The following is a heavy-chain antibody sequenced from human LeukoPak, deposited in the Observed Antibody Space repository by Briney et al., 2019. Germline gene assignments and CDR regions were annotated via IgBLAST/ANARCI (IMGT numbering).Heavy chain of an antibody. V-gene: IGHV1-2*02. Sequence: GASVKVSCKASGYTFTGYYMHWVRQAPGQGLEWMGWINPNSGGTNYAQKFQGRVTMTRDTSISTAYMELSRLRSDDTAVYYCARAATSGYSIQSDAFDIWGQGTMVTVSS. J-gene: IGHJ3*02. CDR1: GYTFTGYY. D-gene: IGHD6-13*01. CDR2: INPNSGGT. CDR3: ARAATSGYSIQSDAFDI.